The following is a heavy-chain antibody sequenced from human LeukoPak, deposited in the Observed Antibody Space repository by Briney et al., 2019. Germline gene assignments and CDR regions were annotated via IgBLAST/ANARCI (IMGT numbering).Heavy chain of an antibody. D-gene: IGHD6-6*01. J-gene: IGHJ4*02. V-gene: IGHV3-7*01. CDR3: ARIGYSSSSLDY. CDR2: IKQDGGRI. Sequence: GGSLRLSCAASGFTFSSYTMTWVRQAPGKGLDWVANIKQDGGRIYYVDSVKGRFTISRDNSKNSLYLQMNSLRAEDTAVYYCARIGYSSSSLDYWGQGTLVTVSS. CDR1: GFTFSSYT.